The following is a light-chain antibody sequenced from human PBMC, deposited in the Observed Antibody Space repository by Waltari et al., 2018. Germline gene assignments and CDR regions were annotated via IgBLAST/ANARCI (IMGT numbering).Light chain of an antibody. Sequence: DIQMTQSPSSLSASVGDRVTITCQASQDISNYLNWYQQKPGKAPKLLIYDASNLETGVPSRFSGSGSGTDFTFTISSLQPEDIATYXCQQYDNLPITFGQGTRLEIK. J-gene: IGKJ5*01. CDR1: QDISNY. V-gene: IGKV1-33*01. CDR3: QQYDNLPIT. CDR2: DAS.